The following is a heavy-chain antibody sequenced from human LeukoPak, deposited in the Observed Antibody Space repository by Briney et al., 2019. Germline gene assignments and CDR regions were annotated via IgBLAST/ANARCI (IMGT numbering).Heavy chain of an antibody. J-gene: IGHJ4*02. CDR3: ARAISGYYPAFDY. Sequence: GGSLRLSCAASGFTFSEYWMHWVRQAPGKGLEWVAVISYDGSNKYYADSVKGRFTISRDNSKNTLYLQMNSLRAEDTAVYYCARAISGYYPAFDYWGQGTLVTVSS. CDR2: ISYDGSNK. V-gene: IGHV3-30*03. D-gene: IGHD3-22*01. CDR1: GFTFSEYW.